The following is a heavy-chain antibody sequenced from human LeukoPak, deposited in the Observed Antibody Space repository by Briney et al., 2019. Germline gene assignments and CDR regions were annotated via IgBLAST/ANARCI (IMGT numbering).Heavy chain of an antibody. CDR1: GLTFSAYA. D-gene: IGHD5-24*01. Sequence: PGRSLRLSCAASGLTFSAYAIHWVRQAPGKGLEWVAVISYDGSRQYYADSVKGRFTISRDNSKNTFHLQMNSLRPEDTAVYYCARTKENLENWFDPWGQGTLVTVSS. J-gene: IGHJ5*02. CDR2: ISYDGSRQ. V-gene: IGHV3-30*14. CDR3: ARTKENLENWFDP.